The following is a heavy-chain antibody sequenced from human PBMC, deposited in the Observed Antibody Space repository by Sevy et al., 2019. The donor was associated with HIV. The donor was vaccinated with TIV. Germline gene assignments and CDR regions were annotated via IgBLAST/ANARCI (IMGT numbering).Heavy chain of an antibody. CDR1: GFPFNDHA. CDR3: AKDINRGCDGVNCYSYYYSFYGLDV. CDR2: ISWNSRNI. J-gene: IGHJ6*02. Sequence: GGSLRLSCAASGFPFNDHAMHWVRQVPGKGLEWVSGISWNSRNIGYADSVKGRFNISRVNARDFVYLEMNSLRPEDTAFYYCAKDINRGCDGVNCYSYYYSFYGLDVWGQGTTVTVSS. V-gene: IGHV3-9*01. D-gene: IGHD2-21*01.